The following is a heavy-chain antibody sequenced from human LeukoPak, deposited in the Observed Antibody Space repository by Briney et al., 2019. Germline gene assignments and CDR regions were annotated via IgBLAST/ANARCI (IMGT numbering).Heavy chain of an antibody. CDR2: INPYSGGT. D-gene: IGHD6-13*01. CDR3: ARDQGSLTRSWYTGY. V-gene: IGHV1-2*06. Sequence: ASVKVSCXASGYTFTGYHIHWVRQAPGQGLEWMGRINPYSGGTNFAQKFQGRVTMTRDTSITTAYMDLSSLTPDDTAVYFCARDQGSLTRSWYTGYWGQGTQVTVSS. J-gene: IGHJ4*02. CDR1: GYTFTGYH.